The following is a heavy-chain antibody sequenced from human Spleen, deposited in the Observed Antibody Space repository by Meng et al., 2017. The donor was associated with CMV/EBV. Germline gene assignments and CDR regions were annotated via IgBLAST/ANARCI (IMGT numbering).Heavy chain of an antibody. CDR2: ISGSGGST. D-gene: IGHD2-15*01. J-gene: IGHJ4*02. V-gene: IGHV3-23*01. CDR1: GITFSTYG. Sequence: SGITFSTYGMTWVRQAPGKGLEWVSVISGSGGSTYYADSVKGRFTISRDNSKNTLYLQMDSLRAEDTAVYYCAKDTAQIVAYYYFDYWGQGTLVTVSS. CDR3: AKDTAQIVAYYYFDY.